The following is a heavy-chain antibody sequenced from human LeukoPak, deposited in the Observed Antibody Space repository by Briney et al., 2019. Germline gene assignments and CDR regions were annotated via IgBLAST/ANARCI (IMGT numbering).Heavy chain of an antibody. CDR2: IDPNTGNP. CDR3: VRDWFTDGVSTLDL. CDR1: GYTFTNHA. Sequence: ASVKVSCKASGYTFTNHAMNWMRQAPGQGFEWLGWIDPNTGNPTYGQGFTGRFVFSVDTSLSTVYLEIHSLKAEDTAIYFCVRDWFTDGVSTLDLWGQGTKVGVFS. D-gene: IGHD3-16*01. V-gene: IGHV7-4-1*01. J-gene: IGHJ3*01.